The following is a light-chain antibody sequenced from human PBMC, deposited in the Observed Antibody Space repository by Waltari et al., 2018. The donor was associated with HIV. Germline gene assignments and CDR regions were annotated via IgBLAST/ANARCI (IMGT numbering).Light chain of an antibody. CDR2: AAS. CDR3: HQYDVWPLT. Sequence: EIVMTQSPATLSVSPGEGATLSCRASQSVGNNLGWYQQKPGQAPRLLIYAASTRATDIPARFRGTGYGTEFTLTISSLQSEDFAVYHCHQYDVWPLTFGGGTKVEI. CDR1: QSVGNN. J-gene: IGKJ4*01. V-gene: IGKV3-15*01.